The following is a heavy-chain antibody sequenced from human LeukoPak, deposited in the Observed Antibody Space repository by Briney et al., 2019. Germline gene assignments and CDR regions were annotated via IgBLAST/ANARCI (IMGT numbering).Heavy chain of an antibody. CDR3: ARARTAMVPYYFDY. Sequence: SETLSLTCTVSGGSISSSDYYWSWIRQHPGKGLEWIGYIYYSGSTYYNPSLKSRVTISLDTSKNQFSLKVSSMTAADTAVYYCARARTAMVPYYFDYWGQGTLVTVSP. V-gene: IGHV4-31*03. D-gene: IGHD5-18*01. J-gene: IGHJ4*02. CDR2: IYYSGST. CDR1: GGSISSSDYY.